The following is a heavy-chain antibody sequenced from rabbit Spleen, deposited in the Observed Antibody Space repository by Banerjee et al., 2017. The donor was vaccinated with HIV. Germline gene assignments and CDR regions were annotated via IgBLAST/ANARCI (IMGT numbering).Heavy chain of an antibody. J-gene: IGHJ6*01. CDR3: ARDAATSSGL. V-gene: IGHV1S40*01. CDR1: GFSFSDRDV. CDR2: INTATGKP. D-gene: IGHD8-1*01. Sequence: QSLEESGGGLVKPGGTLTLTYTVSGFSFSDRDVMCWVRQAPGKGLEWIACINTATGKPVYASWAKGRFTISRTSSITVTLQMTSLTAADTATYFCARDAATSSGLWGQGTLVTVS.